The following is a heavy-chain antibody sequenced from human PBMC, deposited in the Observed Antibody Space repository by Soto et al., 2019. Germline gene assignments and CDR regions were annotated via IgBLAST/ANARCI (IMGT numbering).Heavy chain of an antibody. CDR2: IYHSGST. CDR1: VGSVSSGSYY. D-gene: IGHD4-4*01. CDR3: ATVSLQLTTMDY. Sequence: SETLSLTCTVSVGSVSSGSYYWNWIRQPPGKGLEWIGSIYHSGSTDYNPSLKSRVTISVDTSKNQFSLKLGSVTAADTAVYYCATVSLQLTTMDYWGQGALVTVSS. J-gene: IGHJ4*02. V-gene: IGHV4-61*01.